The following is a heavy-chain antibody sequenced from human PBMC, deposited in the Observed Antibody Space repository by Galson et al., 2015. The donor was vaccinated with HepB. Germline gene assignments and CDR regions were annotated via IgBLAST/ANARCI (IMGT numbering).Heavy chain of an antibody. Sequence: SVKVSCKASESTFSSYAMNWVRQAPGQGLEWMGWINTNTGKPTYAQGLTGRFVFSLDTSVSRAYLQISSLKSEDTAVYFCARDMVRNSWFNTGDDYYPMDVWGQGTTVTVSS. J-gene: IGHJ6*02. CDR1: ESTFSSYA. V-gene: IGHV7-4-1*02. D-gene: IGHD6-13*01. CDR2: INTNTGKP. CDR3: ARDMVRNSWFNTGDDYYPMDV.